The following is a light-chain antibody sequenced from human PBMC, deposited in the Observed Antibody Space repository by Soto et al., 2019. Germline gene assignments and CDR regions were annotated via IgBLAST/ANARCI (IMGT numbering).Light chain of an antibody. J-gene: IGLJ3*02. V-gene: IGLV6-57*04. CDR2: EDN. Sequence: NFMLTQPHSVSASRGQTVTISCTRSGGSVDRNYVQWYQQRPGSAPTTVIFEDNQRPSGVPDRFSGSIDSSSNSASLTISGLKTEDEADYYCQSYDANTPWVFGGGTQLTVL. CDR3: QSYDANTPWV. CDR1: GGSVDRNY.